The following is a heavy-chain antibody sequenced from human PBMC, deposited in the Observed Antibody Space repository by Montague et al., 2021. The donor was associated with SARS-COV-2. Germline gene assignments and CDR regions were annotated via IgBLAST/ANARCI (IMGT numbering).Heavy chain of an antibody. CDR3: ARGRPVQGSFRHFDSISSGALDI. Sequence: SETLSLTCAVYRGSFSNSYWTWIRHSPGKGLEWIGEINQGGAPNYTPSLKSRVTISLDTSKKQISLKLNSVTVADTAVFFCARGRPVQGSFRHFDSISSGALDIWAQGSLVIVSS. V-gene: IGHV4-34*01. CDR2: INQGGAP. J-gene: IGHJ3*02. CDR1: RGSFSNSY. D-gene: IGHD3-9*01.